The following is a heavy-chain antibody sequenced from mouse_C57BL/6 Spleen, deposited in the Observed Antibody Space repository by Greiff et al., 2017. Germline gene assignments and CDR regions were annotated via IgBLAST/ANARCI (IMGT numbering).Heavy chain of an antibody. CDR1: GYTFTGYW. CDR2: ILPGSGST. CDR3: ARTTTRYAMDY. V-gene: IGHV1-9*01. D-gene: IGHD1-1*01. Sequence: QVQLKESGAELMKPGASVKLSCKATGYTFTGYWIEWVKQRPGHGLEWIGEILPGSGSTNYNAKFKGKATFTADTSSNTAYMQLSSLTTEDSAIYYCARTTTRYAMDYWGQGTSVTVSS. J-gene: IGHJ4*01.